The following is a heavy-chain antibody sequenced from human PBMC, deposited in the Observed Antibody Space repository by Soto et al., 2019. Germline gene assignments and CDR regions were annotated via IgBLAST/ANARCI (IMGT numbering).Heavy chain of an antibody. Sequence: QVQLVQSGAEVKKPGASVKVSCKAFGYTFTSYNMHWVRQAPGQGLEWMGIINPSGGSTNYAQKFQGRVTMTRDTSTSTVYMELSSLRSEDTAVYYCARDLGCSSTSCTHSYWYFDLWGRGTLVTVS. CDR2: INPSGGST. CDR1: GYTFTSYN. J-gene: IGHJ2*01. V-gene: IGHV1-46*03. CDR3: ARDLGCSSTSCTHSYWYFDL. D-gene: IGHD2-2*01.